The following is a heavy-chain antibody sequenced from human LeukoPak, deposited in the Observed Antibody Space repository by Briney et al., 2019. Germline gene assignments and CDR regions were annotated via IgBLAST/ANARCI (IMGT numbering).Heavy chain of an antibody. CDR3: ARGEGSSWYGGQNWFDP. CDR2: INAGNGNT. Sequence: GASVKVSCKASGYTFTSYAMHWVRQAPGQRLEWMGWINAGNGNTKYSQKFQGRVTITRDTSASTAYMELSSLRSEDTAVYYCARGEGSSWYGGQNWFDPWGQGTLVTVSS. D-gene: IGHD6-13*01. V-gene: IGHV1-3*01. CDR1: GYTFTSYA. J-gene: IGHJ5*02.